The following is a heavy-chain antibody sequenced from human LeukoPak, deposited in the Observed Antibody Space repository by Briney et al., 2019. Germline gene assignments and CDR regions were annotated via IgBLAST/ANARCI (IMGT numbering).Heavy chain of an antibody. Sequence: GGSLRLSCAASGFTFSSYGMHWVRQAPGKGLEWVAVIWYDGSNKYYADSVKGRFTISRDNSKNTLYLQMNSLRAEDTAVYYCAKDDMATISHAHDYWGQGTLVTVSS. CDR3: AKDDMATISHAHDY. CDR1: GFTFSSYG. J-gene: IGHJ4*02. V-gene: IGHV3-33*06. CDR2: IWYDGSNK. D-gene: IGHD5-24*01.